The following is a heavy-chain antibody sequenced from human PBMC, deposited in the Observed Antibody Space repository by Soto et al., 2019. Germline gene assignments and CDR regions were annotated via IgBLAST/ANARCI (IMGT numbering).Heavy chain of an antibody. CDR3: VGYYYDTSGYYYDY. V-gene: IGHV1-69*18. Sequence: QVQLVQSGAEVKKPGSSVKVSCKASGGTFSSFAISWVRQAPGQGLEWMGRIIPMFDSSNYAQKFQGRVTITADESTRTAYMELSSLRSEDTAVFYCVGYYYDTSGYYYDYWGQGTLVTVSS. CDR2: IIPMFDSS. CDR1: GGTFSSFA. D-gene: IGHD3-22*01. J-gene: IGHJ4*02.